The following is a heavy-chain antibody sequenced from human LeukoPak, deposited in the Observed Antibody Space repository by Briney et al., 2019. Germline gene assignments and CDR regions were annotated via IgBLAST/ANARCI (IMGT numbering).Heavy chain of an antibody. CDR3: ARRVYGSGTYYNAPDYYYYYMDV. CDR2: IYPGDSNT. CDR1: GYIFTTYW. D-gene: IGHD3-10*01. J-gene: IGHJ6*03. V-gene: IGHV5-51*01. Sequence: GQSLKISCKASGYIFTTYWIGWVRQTPGKGLEWMGIIYPGDSNTKYSPSFQGQVTISADKSISTAYLQWSSLKASNSAMYYCARRVYGSGTYYNAPDYYYYYMDVWGKGTTVTVSS.